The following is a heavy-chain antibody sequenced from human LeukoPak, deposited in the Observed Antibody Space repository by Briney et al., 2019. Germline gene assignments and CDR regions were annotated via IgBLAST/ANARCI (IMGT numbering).Heavy chain of an antibody. CDR2: ISSNGGST. Sequence: PGGSLRLSCAASGFPFSSYAMHWVRQAPGKGLEYVSAISSNGGSTSYANSVKGRFTISRDNSKNTLYLQMGSLRAEDMAVYYCARISIVVVSILDYWGQGTLVTVSS. CDR3: ARISIVVVSILDY. D-gene: IGHD2-2*01. J-gene: IGHJ4*02. V-gene: IGHV3-64*01. CDR1: GFPFSSYA.